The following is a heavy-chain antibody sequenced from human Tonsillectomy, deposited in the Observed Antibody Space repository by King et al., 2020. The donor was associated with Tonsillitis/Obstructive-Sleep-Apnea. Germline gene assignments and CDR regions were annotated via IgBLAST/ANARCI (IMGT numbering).Heavy chain of an antibody. D-gene: IGHD4-23*01. CDR1: GFTFDDYA. V-gene: IGHV3-9*01. Sequence: VQLVESGGVLVQPGRSLRLSCAASGFTFDDYAMHWVRQAPGKGLEWVSGISWSSGSIGYADSVKGRFTISRDNAKNSLYLQMNSLRAEDTALYYCAKDGDSGGNLAYFDYWGRGTLVTVSS. J-gene: IGHJ4*02. CDR3: AKDGDSGGNLAYFDY. CDR2: ISWSSGSI.